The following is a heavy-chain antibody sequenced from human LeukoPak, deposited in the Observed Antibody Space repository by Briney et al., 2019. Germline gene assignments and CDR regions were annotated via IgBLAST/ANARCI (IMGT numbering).Heavy chain of an antibody. Sequence: GASVKVSCKASGYTFTSYDINWMRQATGQGLEWMGWMSPNSGNTGYAQKFQGRVTMTRDTSTGTACLELSSLRSEDSAVYYCVRTPPNWGADFWGQGTLVTVSS. CDR3: VRTPPNWGADF. J-gene: IGHJ4*02. V-gene: IGHV1-8*01. CDR2: MSPNSGNT. CDR1: GYTFTSYD. D-gene: IGHD7-27*01.